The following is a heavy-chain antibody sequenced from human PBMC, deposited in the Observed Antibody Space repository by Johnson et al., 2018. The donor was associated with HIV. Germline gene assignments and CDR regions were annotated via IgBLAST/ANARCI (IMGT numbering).Heavy chain of an antibody. CDR2: IYASGDT. Sequence: VQLVESGGGLVQPGGSLRLSCAASGFNVSTNYMNWVRQAPGKGLEWVSVIYASGDTYHAASVKGRFTISRDNSKNTVYLQMSSLRVEDTAIYHCARDLMVEPTRTGSFDIWGQGTMVTVSS. CDR1: GFNVSTNY. J-gene: IGHJ3*02. CDR3: ARDLMVEPTRTGSFDI. V-gene: IGHV3-66*02. D-gene: IGHD2-8*01.